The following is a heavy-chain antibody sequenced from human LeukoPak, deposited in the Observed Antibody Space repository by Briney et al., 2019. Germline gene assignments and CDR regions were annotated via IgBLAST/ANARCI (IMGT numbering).Heavy chain of an antibody. V-gene: IGHV4-34*01. Sequence: SETLSLTCAVYGGSFSGYYWSWIRQPPGKGLEWIGEINHSGSTNYNPSLKSRVTISVDTSKNQFSLKLSSVTAADTAVYYCAKDSKPPRAAYSNYGPVDYWGQGTLVTVSS. D-gene: IGHD4-11*01. CDR1: GGSFSGYY. CDR2: INHSGST. J-gene: IGHJ4*02. CDR3: AKDSKPPRAAYSNYGPVDY.